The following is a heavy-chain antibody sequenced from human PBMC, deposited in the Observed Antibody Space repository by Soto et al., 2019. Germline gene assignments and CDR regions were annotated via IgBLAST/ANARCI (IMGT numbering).Heavy chain of an antibody. CDR1: GGSVSGYF. Sequence: PSETLSLTCAVYGGSVSGYFCSWIRQPPGKGLEWIGEINHSGTTSYSPSLDSRVTTSVDTSKNQFSLRLSSVTAADTAIYYCARRYCSDSYCSYFDYWGRGTLVTVSS. J-gene: IGHJ4*02. D-gene: IGHD2-15*01. V-gene: IGHV4-34*01. CDR3: ARRYCSDSYCSYFDY. CDR2: INHSGTT.